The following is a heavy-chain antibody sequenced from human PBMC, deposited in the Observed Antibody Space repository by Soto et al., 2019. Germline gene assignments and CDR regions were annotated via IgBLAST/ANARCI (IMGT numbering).Heavy chain of an antibody. CDR1: GLTFSSHA. D-gene: IGHD3-10*01. CDR2: FCSIGANT. J-gene: IGHJ5*02. V-gene: IGHV3-23*02. CDR3: ARLRSYGSGSFSES. Sequence: GGSLRLSCAASGLTFSSHAMTWVRQAPGKGLEWVAAFCSIGANTYYGDPVKGRFTVSRDNSRNTLHLQMSSLRAEDTAIYYCARLRSYGSGSFSESWGQGTLVTVSS.